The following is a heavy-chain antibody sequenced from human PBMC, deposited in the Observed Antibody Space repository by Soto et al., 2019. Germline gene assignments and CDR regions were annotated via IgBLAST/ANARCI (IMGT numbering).Heavy chain of an antibody. CDR3: ARDARIDDSSGYYYENWFDP. J-gene: IGHJ5*02. D-gene: IGHD3-22*01. CDR1: GGSVSSGSYY. V-gene: IGHV4-30-4*08. Sequence: PSETLSLTCTVSGGSVSSGSYYWSGIRQPPGKGLEWIGYIYYSGSTYYNPSLKSRVTISVDTSKNQFSLKLSSVTAADTAVYYCARDARIDDSSGYYYENWFDPWGQGTLVTVSS. CDR2: IYYSGST.